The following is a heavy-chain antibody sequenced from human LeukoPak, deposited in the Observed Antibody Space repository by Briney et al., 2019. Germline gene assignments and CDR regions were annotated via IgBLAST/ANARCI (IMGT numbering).Heavy chain of an antibody. J-gene: IGHJ6*03. Sequence: GASVKVSCKASGGTFSSYAISWVRQAPGQGLEWMGRIIPILGIANYAQKFQGRVTITADKSTSTAYMELSSLRSEDTAVYHCASEPPGPHYYDSSGNDYYMDVWGKGTTVTVSS. CDR2: IIPILGIA. D-gene: IGHD3-22*01. CDR3: ASEPPGPHYYDSSGNDYYMDV. CDR1: GGTFSSYA. V-gene: IGHV1-69*04.